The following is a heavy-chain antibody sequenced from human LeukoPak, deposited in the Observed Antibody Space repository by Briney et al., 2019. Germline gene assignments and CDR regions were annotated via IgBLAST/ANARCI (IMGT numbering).Heavy chain of an antibody. D-gene: IGHD3-22*01. J-gene: IGHJ6*03. CDR1: GYTFTSYG. CDR3: ARDPLSGYYSYYYYYMDV. Sequence: EASVTVSCKASGYTFTSYGISWVRQAPGQGVEGMGWISAYNGNTNYAQKLQGRVTMTTDTSTSTAYMELRSLRSDDTAVYYCARDPLSGYYSYYYYYMDVWGKGTTVTVSS. CDR2: ISAYNGNT. V-gene: IGHV1-18*01.